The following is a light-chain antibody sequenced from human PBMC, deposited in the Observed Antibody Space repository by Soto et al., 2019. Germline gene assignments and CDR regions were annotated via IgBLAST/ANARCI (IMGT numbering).Light chain of an antibody. CDR2: DNN. J-gene: IGLJ2*01. Sequence: QSVLTQAPSASGTPGQRVTISCSGSSSNIGTHTVNWYQQLPGTAPKLLIYDNNQRPSGVPDRFSGSKSGTSASLAISGLQSEDEAEYYCSAWDDSLNGYVVFGGGTKLTVL. V-gene: IGLV1-44*01. CDR3: SAWDDSLNGYVV. CDR1: SSNIGTHT.